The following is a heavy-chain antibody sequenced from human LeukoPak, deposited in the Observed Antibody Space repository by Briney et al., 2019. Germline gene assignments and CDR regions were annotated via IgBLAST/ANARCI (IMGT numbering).Heavy chain of an antibody. Sequence: PGRSLRLSCAASGFTFSSYGMHWVRQAPGKGLEWVAVISYDGSNKYYADSVKGRFTISRDNSKNTLYLQMNSLRAEDTAVYYCAKWGSSWYYDYWGQGTLFTVSS. J-gene: IGHJ4*02. V-gene: IGHV3-30*18. CDR2: ISYDGSNK. CDR1: GFTFSSYG. D-gene: IGHD6-13*01. CDR3: AKWGSSWYYDY.